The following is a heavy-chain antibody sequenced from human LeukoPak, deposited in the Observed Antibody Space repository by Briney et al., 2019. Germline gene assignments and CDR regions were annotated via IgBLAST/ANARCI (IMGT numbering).Heavy chain of an antibody. V-gene: IGHV4-59*01. CDR2: IYYSGST. Sequence: PSETLSLTCTVSVGSISSYYWSWIRQPPGKGLEWIGYIYYSGSTNYNPSLKSRVTISVDTSKNQFSLKLSSVTAADTAVYYCARATLWFGELLSGDYYYYYMDVWGKGTTVTVSS. CDR3: ARATLWFGELLSGDYYYYYMDV. D-gene: IGHD3-10*01. J-gene: IGHJ6*03. CDR1: VGSISSYY.